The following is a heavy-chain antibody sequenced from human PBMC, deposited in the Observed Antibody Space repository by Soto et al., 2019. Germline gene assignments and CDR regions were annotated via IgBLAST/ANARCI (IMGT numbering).Heavy chain of an antibody. D-gene: IGHD3-22*01. CDR1: GGTFSSYA. CDR3: ARGGYYHASSGYPYYSYYGMDV. V-gene: IGHV1-69*13. CDR2: IIPIFGTA. J-gene: IGHJ6*02. Sequence: SVKVSCKASGGTFSSYAISWVRQAPGQGLEWMGGIIPIFGTANYAQKFQGRVTITADESTSTAYMELSSLRSEDTAVYYCARGGYYHASSGYPYYSYYGMDVWGQGNTVTVSS.